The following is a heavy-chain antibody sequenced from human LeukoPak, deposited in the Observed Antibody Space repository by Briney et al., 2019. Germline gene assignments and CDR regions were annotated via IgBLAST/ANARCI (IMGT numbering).Heavy chain of an antibody. Sequence: SETLSLTCTVSGGSISSYYWSWIRQPAGKGLEWIGRIYTSGSTNYNPSLKSRVTMSVDTSKNQFSPKLSSVTAADTAVYYCARDACSSTSCFNWFDPWGQGTLVTVSS. D-gene: IGHD2-2*01. CDR2: IYTSGST. J-gene: IGHJ5*02. CDR1: GGSISSYY. CDR3: ARDACSSTSCFNWFDP. V-gene: IGHV4-4*07.